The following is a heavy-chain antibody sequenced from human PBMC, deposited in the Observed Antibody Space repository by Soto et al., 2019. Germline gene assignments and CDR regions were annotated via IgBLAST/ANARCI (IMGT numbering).Heavy chain of an antibody. D-gene: IGHD1-26*01. Sequence: PGGSLRLSCAASGFAFSLYGIHWVRQAPGKGLEWVALISSDGGSKYYADSVKGRFTISRDNSKNTLYLQMNSLRVEDTALFYCVSPGGDGYFDLWGRGTL. CDR3: VSPGGDGYFDL. CDR2: ISSDGGSK. CDR1: GFAFSLYG. J-gene: IGHJ2*01. V-gene: IGHV3-30-3*01.